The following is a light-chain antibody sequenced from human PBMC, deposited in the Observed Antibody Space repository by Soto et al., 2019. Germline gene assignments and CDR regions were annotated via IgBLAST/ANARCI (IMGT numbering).Light chain of an antibody. J-gene: IGKJ1*01. CDR2: DAS. V-gene: IGKV1-5*01. Sequence: DIPMTQSPSTLSASVGDRVTITCRASQTISTLLAWYQQKPGKAPKLLIHDASSLESGVPPRFSGSGAGTEFTLIISSLQPDDFATYYCQEYSSRGFGQGTKVEVK. CDR1: QTISTL. CDR3: QEYSSRG.